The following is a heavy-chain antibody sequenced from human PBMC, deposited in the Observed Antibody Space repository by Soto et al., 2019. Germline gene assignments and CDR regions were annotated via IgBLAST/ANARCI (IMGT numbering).Heavy chain of an antibody. CDR1: GFMFSDYY. CDR2: ISGSGGHT. CDR3: ARSLGLAAAGGLDN. D-gene: IGHD6-13*01. J-gene: IGHJ4*02. Sequence: ESGGDLVKPGGSLRLSCAASGFMFSDYYVSWIRQAPGKGLEWVSFISGSGGHTHYADSAKGRFTISRDSAQNSVSLQMNSLRAEDTGVYYCARSLGLAAAGGLDNWGQGALVTVSS. V-gene: IGHV3-11*06.